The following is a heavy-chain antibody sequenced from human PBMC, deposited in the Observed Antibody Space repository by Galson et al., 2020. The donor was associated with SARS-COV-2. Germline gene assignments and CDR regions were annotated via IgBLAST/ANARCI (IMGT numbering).Heavy chain of an antibody. CDR1: GYSFPNYW. D-gene: IGHD6-13*01. Sequence: ASVKVSCKGSGYSFPNYWIGWVRQMPGKGLEWMGIIYPGDSDTRYSPSFQGQVIISADKSINTAYLQWSSLKASDTAVYYCARRAIVAGGRDSFSFDYWGQGTLVTVSS. J-gene: IGHJ4*02. CDR3: ARRAIVAGGRDSFSFDY. V-gene: IGHV5-51*01. CDR2: IYPGDSDT.